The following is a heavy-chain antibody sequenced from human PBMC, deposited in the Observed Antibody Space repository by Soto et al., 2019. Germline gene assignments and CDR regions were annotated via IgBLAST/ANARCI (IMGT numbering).Heavy chain of an antibody. CDR3: AREDSSSWYSWFDP. J-gene: IGHJ5*02. V-gene: IGHV4-61*01. CDR1: GGSVSSGSYY. D-gene: IGHD6-13*01. CDR2: IYYSGST. Sequence: SETLSLTCTVSGGSVSSGSYYWSWIRQPPGKGLEWIGYIYYSGSTNYNPSLKSRVTISVDTSKNQFSLKLSSVTAADTAVYYCAREDSSSWYSWFDPWGQGTLVTVSS.